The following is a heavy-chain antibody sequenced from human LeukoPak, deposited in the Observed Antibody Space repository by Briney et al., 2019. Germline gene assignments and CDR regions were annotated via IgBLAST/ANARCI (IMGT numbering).Heavy chain of an antibody. CDR2: IYYTGNT. Sequence: SETLSLTCTVSGVSIITSNSYWGWIRQPPGKGLEWIGSIYYTGNTYYNASLKSQVSISIDTSKNQFSLRLTSVTAADTAVYFWGRQAGSGLFNLPGGQGTLVTVPS. V-gene: IGHV4-39*01. CDR1: GVSIITSNSY. D-gene: IGHD6-19*01. J-gene: IGHJ4*02. CDR3: GRQAGSGLFNLP.